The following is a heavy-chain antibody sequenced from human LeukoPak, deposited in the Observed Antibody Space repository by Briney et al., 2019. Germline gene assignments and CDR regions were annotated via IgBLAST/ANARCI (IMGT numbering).Heavy chain of an antibody. J-gene: IGHJ3*02. D-gene: IGHD3-10*01. CDR3: AKSNGYGLVDI. Sequence: PSETLSLTCTVSGGSISTSNYYWGWIRQPPGKGLEWIGNNSPSLRSRVTISLDTSRNQFSLKLNSVTAADTAVYYCAKSNGYGLVDIWGQGTMVTVSS. CDR1: GGSISTSNYY. V-gene: IGHV4-39*07.